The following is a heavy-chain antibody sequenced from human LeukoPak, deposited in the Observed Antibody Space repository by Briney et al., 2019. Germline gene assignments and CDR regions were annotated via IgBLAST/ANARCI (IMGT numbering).Heavy chain of an antibody. Sequence: SGPTLVKATQTLTLTCTFSGFSLSTSGVGVGWIRQPPGKALEWLAFIYWNDDKRYSPSLKSRLTISKDTSKNQVVLTMTNMDPLDTATYYCAHRACSTSCCVFDHWGQGSLVTVSS. J-gene: IGHJ4*02. D-gene: IGHD2-2*01. CDR3: AHRACSTSCCVFDH. V-gene: IGHV2-5*01. CDR2: IYWNDDK. CDR1: GFSLSTSGVG.